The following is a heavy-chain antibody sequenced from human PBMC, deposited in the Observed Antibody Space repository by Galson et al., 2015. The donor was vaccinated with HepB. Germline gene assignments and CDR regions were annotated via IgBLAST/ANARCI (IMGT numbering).Heavy chain of an antibody. CDR3: ARGVYCTDGVCHDY. Sequence: SVKVSCKASGYTFTRYHIQWVRQAPGQGLEWMGIINPSGGSASYAQKFQGRVTMTRDTSTSTVYMELSSLRSEDTAVYYCARGVYCTDGVCHDYWGQGTLVTVSS. D-gene: IGHD2-8*01. CDR1: GYTFTRYH. J-gene: IGHJ4*02. V-gene: IGHV1-46*01. CDR2: INPSGGSA.